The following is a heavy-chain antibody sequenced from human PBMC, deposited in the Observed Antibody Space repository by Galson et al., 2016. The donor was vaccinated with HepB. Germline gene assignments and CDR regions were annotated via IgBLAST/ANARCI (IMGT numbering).Heavy chain of an antibody. J-gene: IGHJ4*01. D-gene: IGHD3-10*01. V-gene: IGHV5-10-1*01. CDR2: IDPSDSYT. Sequence: QSGADVTKPGESLRISCKGSGYSFSTYWISWVRQMPGTGLEWMGRIDPSDSYTNYNPSFRGHVTISADKSISTVYLQWSSLTASDTALYFCARGYGTGIYYNLIDYWGQGTLVTVSS. CDR3: ARGYGTGIYYNLIDY. CDR1: GYSFSTYW.